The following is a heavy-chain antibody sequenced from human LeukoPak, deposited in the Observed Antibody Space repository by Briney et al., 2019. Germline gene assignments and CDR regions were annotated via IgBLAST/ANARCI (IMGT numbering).Heavy chain of an antibody. CDR2: ISSSGSTI. CDR3: ASLLTGYSYQIYDILNGYYNAQRDY. J-gene: IGHJ4*02. D-gene: IGHD3-9*01. V-gene: IGHV3-48*03. CDR1: GFTFSSYE. Sequence: GGSLRLSCAASGFTFSSYEMNWVRQAPGKGLEWVSYISSSGSTIYYADSVKGRFTISRDNAKNSLYLQMNSLRAEDTAVYYCASLLTGYSYQIYDILNGYYNAQRDYWGQGTLVTVSS.